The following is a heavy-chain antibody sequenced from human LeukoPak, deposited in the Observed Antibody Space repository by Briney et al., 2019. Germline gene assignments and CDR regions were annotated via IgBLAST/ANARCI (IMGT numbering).Heavy chain of an antibody. D-gene: IGHD3-9*01. J-gene: IGHJ4*02. CDR1: GGSISSYY. CDR2: IYYSGST. CDR3: AARTYYDILTGYLFDY. V-gene: IGHV4-59*01. Sequence: SETLSLTCTVSGGSISSYYWSWIRQPPGKGLEWIGYIYYSGSTNYNPSLKSRVTISVDTSKNQFSLKLSSVTAADTAVYYCAARTYYDILTGYLFDYWGQGTLVTVSS.